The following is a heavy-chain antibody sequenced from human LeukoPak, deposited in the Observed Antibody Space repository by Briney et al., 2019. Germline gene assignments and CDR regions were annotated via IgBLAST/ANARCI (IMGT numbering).Heavy chain of an antibody. CDR2: ISYDGSNK. D-gene: IGHD3-9*01. Sequence: GGSLRLSCTASGFTFSSYAMHWVRQAPGKGLGWVAVISYDGSNKYYADSVKGRFTISRDNSKNTLYLQMNSLRAEDTAVYYCARDGFDWSGPYYYYGMDVWGQGTTVTVSS. CDR1: GFTFSSYA. J-gene: IGHJ6*02. V-gene: IGHV3-30*04. CDR3: ARDGFDWSGPYYYYGMDV.